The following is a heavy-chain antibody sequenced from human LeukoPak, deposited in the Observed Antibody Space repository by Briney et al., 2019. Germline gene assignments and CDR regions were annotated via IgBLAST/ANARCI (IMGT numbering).Heavy chain of an antibody. CDR1: GFTFSSYA. CDR2: ISGSGGST. D-gene: IGHD3-9*01. V-gene: IGHV3-23*01. J-gene: IGHJ6*02. Sequence: GGSLRLSCAASGFTFSSYAMSWVRQAPGKGLEWVSAISGSGGSTYYADFVKGRFTISRDNSKNTLYLQMNSLRAEDTAVYYCAKALRLSTRTSYYDILTGYEDYYYGMDVWGQGTTVTVSS. CDR3: AKALRLSTRTSYYDILTGYEDYYYGMDV.